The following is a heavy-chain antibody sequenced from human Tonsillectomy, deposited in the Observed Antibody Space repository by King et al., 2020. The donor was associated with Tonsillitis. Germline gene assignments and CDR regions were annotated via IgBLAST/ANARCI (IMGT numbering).Heavy chain of an antibody. V-gene: IGHV3-9*01. D-gene: IGHD5-24*01. CDR3: AKDSKGSNYFYYFDY. J-gene: IGHJ4*02. CDR1: GFTFEDYA. CDR2: ISSNSGRI. Sequence: QLVQSGGGLVQPGKSLRLSCATSGFTFEDYAMHWVRQALGKGLEWVSSISSNSGRIVYADSLKGRFTISRDNARKSLFLQVNSLKADDTALYYCAKDSKGSNYFYYFDYWGQGALVTVSS.